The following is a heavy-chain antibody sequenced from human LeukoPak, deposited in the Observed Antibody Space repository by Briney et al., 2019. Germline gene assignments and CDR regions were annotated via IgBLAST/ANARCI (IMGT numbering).Heavy chain of an antibody. Sequence: GGSLRLSCEVSGFTFSSYWMHWVRQAPGKGLVWVSRINSDGSSTSYADSVKGRFTISRDNAKNSVYLQMNRLRAEDTAVYHCARIGYSSSSFDYWGQGTLVTVSS. V-gene: IGHV3-74*01. CDR2: INSDGSST. J-gene: IGHJ4*02. CDR1: GFTFSSYW. CDR3: ARIGYSSSSFDY. D-gene: IGHD6-6*01.